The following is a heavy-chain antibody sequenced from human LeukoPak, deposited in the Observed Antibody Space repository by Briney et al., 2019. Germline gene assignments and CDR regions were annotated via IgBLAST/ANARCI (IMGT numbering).Heavy chain of an antibody. D-gene: IGHD5-12*01. Sequence: KTSETLSLTCTVSGGSISSSSYYWGWIRQPPGKGLEWIGSIYHSGSTYYNPSLKSRVTISVDTSKNQFSLKLSSVTAADTAVYYCARDVGKQWLRFRNDAFDIWGQGTMVTVSS. J-gene: IGHJ3*02. CDR1: GGSISSSSYY. CDR2: IYHSGST. V-gene: IGHV4-39*07. CDR3: ARDVGKQWLRFRNDAFDI.